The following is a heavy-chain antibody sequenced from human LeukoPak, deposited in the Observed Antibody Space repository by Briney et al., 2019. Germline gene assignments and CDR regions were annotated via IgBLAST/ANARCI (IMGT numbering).Heavy chain of an antibody. D-gene: IGHD2-2*01. Sequence: PSETLSLTCTVSGESISGFYWNWIRQPPGKGLEWIGYIYYSGSTNYNPSLKSRVTISIDTSKNQFSLKLSSVTAADTAVYYCARDKMDCSSTSCTKAFDIWGQGTMVTVSS. V-gene: IGHV4-59*12. CDR3: ARDKMDCSSTSCTKAFDI. CDR2: IYYSGST. J-gene: IGHJ3*02. CDR1: GESISGFY.